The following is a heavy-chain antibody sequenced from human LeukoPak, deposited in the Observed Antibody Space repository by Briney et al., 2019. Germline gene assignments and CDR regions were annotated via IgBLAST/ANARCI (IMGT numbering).Heavy chain of an antibody. V-gene: IGHV1-69*05. CDR1: GGTFSSYA. CDR2: IIPIFGTA. CDR3: ARDSHYDYEGHFQH. D-gene: IGHD3-3*01. J-gene: IGHJ1*01. Sequence: GASVKVSCKASGGTFSSYAISWVRQAPGQGLEWMGRIIPIFGTANYAQKFQGRVTITTDESTSTAYMELSSLRSEDTAVYYCARDSHYDYEGHFQHWGQGTLVTVSS.